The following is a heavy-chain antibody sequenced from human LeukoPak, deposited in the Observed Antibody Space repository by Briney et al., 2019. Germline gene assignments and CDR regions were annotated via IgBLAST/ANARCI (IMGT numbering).Heavy chain of an antibody. Sequence: HPGGSLRLSCAASGFTVSSNYMSWVRQAPGKGLEWVSVFYSDGSTYYADSVKGRFTISRDNSKNTLYLQMNSLRVEDTAVYYCAKGGYPGGYGHFDNWGQGTLVTVSS. CDR2: FYSDGST. D-gene: IGHD5-12*01. CDR3: AKGGYPGGYGHFDN. V-gene: IGHV3-53*01. CDR1: GFTVSSNY. J-gene: IGHJ4*02.